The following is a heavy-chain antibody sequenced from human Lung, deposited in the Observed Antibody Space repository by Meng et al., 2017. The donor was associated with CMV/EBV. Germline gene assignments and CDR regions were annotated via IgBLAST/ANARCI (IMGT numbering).Heavy chain of an antibody. J-gene: IGHJ6*02. CDR3: ARDSSGDSSPGDYYYYGMDV. Sequence: SVXVSXKASGGTFSSYTISWVRQAPGQGLEWMGRIIPILGIANYAQKFQGRVTITADKSTSTAYMELSSLRSEDTAVYYCARDSSGDSSPGDYYYYGMDVWXQGTTVTVSS. CDR2: IIPILGIA. D-gene: IGHD3-22*01. V-gene: IGHV1-69*04. CDR1: GGTFSSYT.